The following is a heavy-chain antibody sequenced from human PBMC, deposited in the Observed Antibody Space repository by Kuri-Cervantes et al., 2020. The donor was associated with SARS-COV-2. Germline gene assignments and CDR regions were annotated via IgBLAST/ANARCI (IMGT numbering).Heavy chain of an antibody. CDR1: GFTSSSYA. CDR2: ISGSGGST. Sequence: GESLKISCAASGFTSSSYAMSWVRQAPGKGLEWVSAISGSGGSTYYADSVKGRFTISRDNSKNTLYLQMNSLRAEDTAVYYCAKSRWQQLSWLDYWGQGTLVTVSS. D-gene: IGHD6-13*01. V-gene: IGHV3-23*01. CDR3: AKSRWQQLSWLDY. J-gene: IGHJ4*02.